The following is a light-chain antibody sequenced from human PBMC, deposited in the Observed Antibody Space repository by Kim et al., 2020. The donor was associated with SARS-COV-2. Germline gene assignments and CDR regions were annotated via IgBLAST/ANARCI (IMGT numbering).Light chain of an antibody. CDR1: VLAKKY. V-gene: IGLV3-27*01. CDR3: YSAADNSVV. Sequence: SVSTGQTARITCSGDVLAKKYARWFQQKPGQAPVLVIYKDSGRPSGIPERFSGSSSGTTVTLTISGAQVEDEADYYCYSAADNSVVFGGGTQLTVL. CDR2: KDS. J-gene: IGLJ2*01.